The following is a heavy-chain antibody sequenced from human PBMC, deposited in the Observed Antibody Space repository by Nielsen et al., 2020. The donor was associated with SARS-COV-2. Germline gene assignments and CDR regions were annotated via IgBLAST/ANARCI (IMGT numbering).Heavy chain of an antibody. V-gene: IGHV3-33*05. D-gene: IGHD6-19*01. CDR2: ISYDGSNK. CDR3: ARAVAGTYYYYYGMDV. J-gene: IGHJ6*02. Sequence: WIRQPPGKGLEWVAVISYDGSNKYYADSVKGRFTISRDNSKNTLYLQMNSLRAEDTAVYYCARAVAGTYYYYYGMDVWGQGTTVTVSS.